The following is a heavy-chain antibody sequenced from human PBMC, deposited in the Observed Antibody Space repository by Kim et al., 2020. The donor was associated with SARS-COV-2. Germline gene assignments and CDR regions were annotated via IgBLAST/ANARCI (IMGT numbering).Heavy chain of an antibody. J-gene: IGHJ3*02. V-gene: IGHV3-11*06. CDR3: ARPSPRTTVTTRLASAFDI. Sequence: GRFTISRDNAKNSLYLQMNSLRAEDTAVYYCARPSPRTTVTTRLASAFDIWGQGTMVTVSS. D-gene: IGHD4-17*01.